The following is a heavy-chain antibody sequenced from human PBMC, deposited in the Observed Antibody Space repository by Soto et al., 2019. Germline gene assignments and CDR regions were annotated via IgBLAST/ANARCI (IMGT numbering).Heavy chain of an antibody. CDR3: ARDADHYSYDPRYSLDY. D-gene: IGHD5-18*01. CDR2: ISAYNGNR. J-gene: IGHJ4*02. V-gene: IGHV1-18*01. CDR1: GYTFTSYG. Sequence: QVHLVQSGAEVRKPGASVKVSCKASGYTFTSYGLSWVRQSPGQGLEGVGWISAYNGNRSYEQKLQGRVTMTTDSSTVTAFMSLRTLTSDDTAVYDCARDADHYSYDPRYSLDYWGQGTLVTVSS.